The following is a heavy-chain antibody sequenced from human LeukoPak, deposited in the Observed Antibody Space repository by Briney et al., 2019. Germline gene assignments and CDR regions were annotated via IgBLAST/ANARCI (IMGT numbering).Heavy chain of an antibody. V-gene: IGHV3-53*01. CDR3: ASGGMGARKYYSDPFHY. J-gene: IGHJ4*02. CDR1: GFTVSSNY. CDR2: LYSAGST. Sequence: GGSLRLSCAASGFTVSSNYMSWVRQAPGKGLEWVSILYSAGSTYYADSVRGRFTIARDSSKNTVFLQMNSLRAEDTAVYYCASGGMGARKYYSDPFHYWGRGTLVTVSS. D-gene: IGHD3-10*01.